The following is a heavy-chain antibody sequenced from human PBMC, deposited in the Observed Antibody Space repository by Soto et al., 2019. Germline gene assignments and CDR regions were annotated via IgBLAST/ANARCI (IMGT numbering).Heavy chain of an antibody. Sequence: QVQLVESGGGVVQPGRSLRLSCAASGFAFDNYAMHWVRQAPGKGLEGVALTSRDGGKRYYTDSVKGRFTISRDNSQNTLYLQINSLRTEDTAVYYCAREGESAVGAAYYHFYGMDVWGQGTTVTVSS. CDR1: GFAFDNYA. CDR3: AREGESAVGAAYYHFYGMDV. D-gene: IGHD1-26*01. CDR2: TSRDGGKR. V-gene: IGHV3-30-3*01. J-gene: IGHJ6*02.